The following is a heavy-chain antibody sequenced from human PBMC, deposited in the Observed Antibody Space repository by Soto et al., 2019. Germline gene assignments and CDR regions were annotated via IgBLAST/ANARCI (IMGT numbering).Heavy chain of an antibody. CDR1: GDTFTDYY. CDR2: VNPSGGHT. V-gene: IGHV1-46*01. D-gene: IGHD2-21*02. J-gene: IGHJ4*02. Sequence: QVQLMQSGAEVKKPGASVKVSCKASGDTFTDYYIHWVRQAPGQGLEWMGTVNPSGGHTTYAQHFLGRVPMTTDTSTSTLYMELTSLTSEDTAVYYCARGGHVVVVTAALDYWGQGTLVTVSS. CDR3: ARGGHVVVVTAALDY.